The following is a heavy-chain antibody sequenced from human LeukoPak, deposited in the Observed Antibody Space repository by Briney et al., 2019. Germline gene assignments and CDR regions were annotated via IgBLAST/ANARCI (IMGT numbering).Heavy chain of an antibody. CDR1: GYTFTGYY. Sequence: ASVKVSCKASGYTFTGYYMHWVRQAPGQGLEWMGWINPNSGGTNYAQKFQGRVTMTRDTSISTAYMELSRLRSDDTAVYYCARDTAMVNDAFDIWGQGTMVTVSS. J-gene: IGHJ3*02. CDR3: ARDTAMVNDAFDI. V-gene: IGHV1-2*02. CDR2: INPNSGGT. D-gene: IGHD5-18*01.